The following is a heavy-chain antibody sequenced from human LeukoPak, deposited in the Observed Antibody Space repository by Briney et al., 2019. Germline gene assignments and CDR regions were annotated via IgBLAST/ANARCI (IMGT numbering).Heavy chain of an antibody. CDR1: GFTFSSYE. D-gene: IGHD6-19*01. CDR2: ISSSGSTI. V-gene: IGHV3-48*03. Sequence: PGGSLRLSCAASGFTFSSYEMNWVRQAPGKGLEWVSYISSSGSTIYYADSVKGRFTISRDNSKNTLYLQMNSLRAVDTAVYYCAKTLAGTGWFDPWGQGILVTVFS. CDR3: AKTLAGTGWFDP. J-gene: IGHJ5*02.